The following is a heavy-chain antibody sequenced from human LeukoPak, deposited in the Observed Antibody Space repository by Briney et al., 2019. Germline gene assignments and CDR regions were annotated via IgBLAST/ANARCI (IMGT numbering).Heavy chain of an antibody. CDR3: ASLEYSSDFDY. CDR1: GFSFSDYY. V-gene: IGHV3-11*04. D-gene: IGHD6-6*01. Sequence: GGSLRLSCAASGFSFSDYYMSWIRQAPGKGLEWVSYISGSRSDIFYADSVKGRFTISRDNAKNSLYLQMNSLRAEDTAVYYCASLEYSSDFDYWGQGTLVTVSS. J-gene: IGHJ4*02. CDR2: ISGSRSDI.